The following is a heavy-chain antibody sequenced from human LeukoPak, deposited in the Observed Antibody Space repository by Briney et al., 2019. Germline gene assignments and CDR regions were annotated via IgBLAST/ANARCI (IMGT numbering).Heavy chain of an antibody. CDR2: INPNSGDT. CDR3: AHKRGGVSYYFRGTYDAFDV. V-gene: IGHV1-2*02. D-gene: IGHD1-26*01. J-gene: IGHJ3*01. CDR1: GYTFTGYY. Sequence: ASVKVPCKASGYTFTGYYIHWVRQAPGQGLEWMGWINPNSGDTNYAQNFQGRVTMTRDTSITTAYMDLRRLRSDDTAVYYCAHKRGGVSYYFRGTYDAFDVWGQGTM.